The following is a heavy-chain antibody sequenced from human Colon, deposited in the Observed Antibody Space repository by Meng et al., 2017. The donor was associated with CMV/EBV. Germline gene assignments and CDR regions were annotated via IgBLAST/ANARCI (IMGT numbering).Heavy chain of an antibody. J-gene: IGHJ5*02. D-gene: IGHD3-10*01. CDR3: ARGERWFGELPVP. V-gene: IGHV3-7*01. CDR1: GFMFSTYR. Sequence: GESLKISWAASGFMFSTYRMSWVRQAPGKGLEWGASIKEDGSEKWYADSVKGRFTIARNNAESSVYLQMNNLRAEDTAVYYCARGERWFGELPVPWGQGTLVTVSS. CDR2: IKEDGSEK.